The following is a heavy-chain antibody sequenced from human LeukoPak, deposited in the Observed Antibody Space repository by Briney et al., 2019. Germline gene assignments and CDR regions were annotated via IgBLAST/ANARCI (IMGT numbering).Heavy chain of an antibody. Sequence: ALVKVSCKASGYTFTSYDINWVRQATGQGLEWMGWMNPNSGNTGYAQKFQGRVTITRNTSISTAYMELSSLRSEDTAVYYCARGGYYYDSSGYYPIFDYWGQGTLVTVSS. CDR2: MNPNSGNT. CDR3: ARGGYYYDSSGYYPIFDY. D-gene: IGHD3-22*01. CDR1: GYTFTSYD. V-gene: IGHV1-8*03. J-gene: IGHJ4*02.